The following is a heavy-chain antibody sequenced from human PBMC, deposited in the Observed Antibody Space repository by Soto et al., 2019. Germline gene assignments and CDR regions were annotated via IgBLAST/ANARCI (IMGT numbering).Heavy chain of an antibody. D-gene: IGHD2-15*01. Sequence: DVQVVQSGGGLVQPGGSLKLSCAASGFAFNDSGMHWVRQASGKGLEWVSRVRSKTNNYATAYPVSVRGRFTVSRDHSMRPTYLVMNILKTEDTAMYYCTNNFVWGQGVLVTVSS. J-gene: IGHJ4*02. CDR1: GFAFNDSG. V-gene: IGHV3-73*01. CDR3: TNNFV. CDR2: VRSKTNNYAT.